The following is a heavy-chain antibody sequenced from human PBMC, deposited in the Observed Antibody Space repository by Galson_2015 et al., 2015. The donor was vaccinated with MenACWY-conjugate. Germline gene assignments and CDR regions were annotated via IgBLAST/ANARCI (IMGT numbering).Heavy chain of an antibody. Sequence: TLSLTFTVSGGSIRDYYWSWVRQPPGKGLEWIGYISYSGSTDYNPSLQSRVTVSVDTSKNQFSLRLTSVTAADTAVYFCARAWSSSWYYFAYWGQGTLVTVSS. CDR3: ARAWSSSWYYFAY. CDR2: ISYSGST. D-gene: IGHD6-13*01. CDR1: GGSIRDYY. V-gene: IGHV4-59*01. J-gene: IGHJ4*02.